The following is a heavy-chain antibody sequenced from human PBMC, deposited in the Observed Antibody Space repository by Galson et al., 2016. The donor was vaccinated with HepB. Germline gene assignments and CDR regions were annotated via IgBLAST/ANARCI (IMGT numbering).Heavy chain of an antibody. J-gene: IGHJ6*02. V-gene: IGHV1-46*01. CDR1: GYIFTNFY. Sequence: SVKVSCKASGYIFTNFYIHWVRQAPGQGLEWMGTINPSAGRANYAQKFQGRVFMTSDTSTDTVYMEHNSRSPEDAAVYYCARGGYCSTDACYFYDALDVWGQGTTLTVSS. CDR3: ARGGYCSTDACYFYDALDV. D-gene: IGHD2-2*01. CDR2: INPSAGRA.